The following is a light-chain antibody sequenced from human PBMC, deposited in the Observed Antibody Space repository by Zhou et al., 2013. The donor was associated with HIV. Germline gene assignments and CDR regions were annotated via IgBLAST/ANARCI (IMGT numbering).Light chain of an antibody. J-gene: IGKJ4*02. CDR1: QSVSSN. CDR3: QQYGRLTT. V-gene: IGKV3D-15*01. CDR2: DAS. Sequence: EIVMTQSPATLSVSPGERATLSCRASQSVSSNLAWYQQKPGQSPRLLIYDASNRATGIPARFSGSGSGTDFTLTISSLEPEDFAVYYCQQYGRLTTF.